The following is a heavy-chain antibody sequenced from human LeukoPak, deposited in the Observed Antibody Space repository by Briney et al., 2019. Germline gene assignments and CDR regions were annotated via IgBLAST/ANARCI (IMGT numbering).Heavy chain of an antibody. CDR3: ARHFLGELPDMDV. J-gene: IGHJ6*02. CDR1: GYTFSSYD. Sequence: GASVKISCKASGYTFSSYDISWVRQMPGKGLEWMGRIDPSDSYTKYSPSFQGHVTISGDESISTAYLQWSSLKASDTAMYYCARHFLGELPDMDVWGQGTTVTVSS. V-gene: IGHV5-10-1*01. D-gene: IGHD1-26*01. CDR2: IDPSDSYT.